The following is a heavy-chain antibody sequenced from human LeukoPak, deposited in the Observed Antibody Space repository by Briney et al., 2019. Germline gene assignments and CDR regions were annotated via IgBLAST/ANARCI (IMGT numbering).Heavy chain of an antibody. CDR3: ARVRSGSYFPNWFDP. Sequence: GGSLRLSCAASGFTFSSYAMSWVRQAPGKGLEWVSAISGSGGSTYYADSVKGRFTISRDNFKNTLYLQMNSLRAEDTALYYCARVRSGSYFPNWFDPWGQGTLVTVSS. J-gene: IGHJ5*02. V-gene: IGHV3-23*01. CDR1: GFTFSSYA. D-gene: IGHD1-26*01. CDR2: ISGSGGST.